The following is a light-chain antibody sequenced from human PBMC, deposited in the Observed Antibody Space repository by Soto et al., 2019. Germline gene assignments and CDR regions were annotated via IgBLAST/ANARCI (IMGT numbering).Light chain of an antibody. J-gene: IGKJ1*01. CDR3: RQYNSWLWT. CDR2: GAS. V-gene: IGKV3-15*01. Sequence: EMVMTKYPATLSVSPGEGATLSCRASQSVSSKLAWYQQKPGQAPRLLIYGASTRATGIPARFSGSGSGTEFTLIISSLQSEDSAVYYCRQYNSWLWTFGQGTKVDI. CDR1: QSVSSK.